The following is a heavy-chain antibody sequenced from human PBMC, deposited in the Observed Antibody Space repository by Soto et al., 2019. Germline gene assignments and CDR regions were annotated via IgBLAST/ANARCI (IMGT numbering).Heavy chain of an antibody. CDR1: GGSISSSNW. V-gene: IGHV4-4*01. J-gene: IGHJ1*01. D-gene: IGHD6-13*01. CDR2: IYHSGST. CDR3: ATLPGVAVAGPNFVH. Sequence: PSGNLSPTCAVFGGSISSSNWGSWVRQPPGKGLEWIGEIYHSGSTHYNPSLKSRVTMSIDTSKNQFSLKMSSVTAADTAVYCCATLPGVAVAGPNFVHCGQGTLVTVSS.